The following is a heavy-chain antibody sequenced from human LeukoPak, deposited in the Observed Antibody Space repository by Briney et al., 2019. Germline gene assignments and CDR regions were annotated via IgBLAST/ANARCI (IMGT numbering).Heavy chain of an antibody. V-gene: IGHV3-30-3*01. J-gene: IGHJ4*02. D-gene: IGHD6-19*01. CDR3: AREPLYNNGWQRHFDS. CDR2: ISYDGSNK. CDR1: GFTFSSYA. Sequence: GRSLRLSCAASGFTFSSYAVHWVRQAPCKGLEWVAVISYDGSNKYYADSVKGRFTISRDNSKNTLYLQMNSLRAEDTAVYYCAREPLYNNGWQRHFDSWGQGTLVTVSS.